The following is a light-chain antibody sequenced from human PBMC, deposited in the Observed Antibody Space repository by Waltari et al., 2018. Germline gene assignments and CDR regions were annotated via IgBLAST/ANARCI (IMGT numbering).Light chain of an antibody. CDR3: QVWHAALDPGV. Sequence: SYVLTQPPSVSVAPGETARITCGGDNIGSYSVHWYQQKPGQAPVLVIRYDSDRPPGMPERFSGSNSANTATLTISRVEAGDEANYYCQVWHAALDPGVFGTGTEVTV. CDR2: YDS. V-gene: IGLV3-21*04. CDR1: NIGSYS. J-gene: IGLJ1*01.